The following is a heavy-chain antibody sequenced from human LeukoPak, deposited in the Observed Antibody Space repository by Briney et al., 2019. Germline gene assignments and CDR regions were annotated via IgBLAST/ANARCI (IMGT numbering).Heavy chain of an antibody. Sequence: PSETLSLTCTVSGGSINSGDYYWTWIRQYPGKGLEWIGYIYYSGSTNYNPSLKSRVTISVDTSKNQFSLKLTSVTAADTAVYYCARGVPEYYDFWSGYFYYFDYWGQGTLVTVSS. CDR2: IYYSGST. CDR1: GGSINSGDYY. J-gene: IGHJ4*02. V-gene: IGHV4-61*08. CDR3: ARGVPEYYDFWSGYFYYFDY. D-gene: IGHD3-3*01.